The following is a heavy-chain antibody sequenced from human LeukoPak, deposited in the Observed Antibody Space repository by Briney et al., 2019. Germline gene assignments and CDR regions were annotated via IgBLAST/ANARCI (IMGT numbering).Heavy chain of an antibody. D-gene: IGHD1-26*01. CDR2: IYYSGST. CDR1: GGSISSGGYY. CDR3: AREGSGSFDY. Sequence: PSETLSLTCTVSGGSISSGGYYWSWIRQHPGKGLEWIGYIYYSGSTYCNPSLKSRVTISVDTSKNQFSLKLSSVTAADTAVYYCAREGSGSFDYWGQGTLVTVSS. V-gene: IGHV4-31*03. J-gene: IGHJ4*02.